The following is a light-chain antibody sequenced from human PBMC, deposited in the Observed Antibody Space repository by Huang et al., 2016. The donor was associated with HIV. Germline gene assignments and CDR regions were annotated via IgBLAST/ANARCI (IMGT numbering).Light chain of an antibody. J-gene: IGKJ1*01. V-gene: IGKV3-11*01. CDR1: QTVSNH. Sequence: EIVLTQSPATLSLSPGERATLSCRASQTVSNHLAWYQQRPGQAPSLLIYDASGRAAGVPARFSGSGSGTDFTLTISSLEPDDFAVYYCQQRTNWPRTFGQGTEVEIK. CDR2: DAS. CDR3: QQRTNWPRT.